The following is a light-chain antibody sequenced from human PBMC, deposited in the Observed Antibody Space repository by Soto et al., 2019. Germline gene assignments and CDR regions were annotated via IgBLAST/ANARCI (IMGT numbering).Light chain of an antibody. Sequence: QSALTQPASVSGSPGQSITISCTGASSDVGSYDLVSWYQQHPGKAPKVVIYEDNKRPSGISDHFSGSKSGNTASLTISGLQAEDEADYYCCSYAGSSTLVVGGGTKLAVL. J-gene: IGLJ3*02. CDR3: CSYAGSSTLV. V-gene: IGLV2-23*01. CDR1: SSDVGSYDL. CDR2: EDN.